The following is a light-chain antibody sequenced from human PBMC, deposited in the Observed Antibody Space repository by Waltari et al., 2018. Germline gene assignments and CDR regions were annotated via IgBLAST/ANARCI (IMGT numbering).Light chain of an antibody. CDR2: AAS. CDR1: QSVSSY. V-gene: IGKV3-15*01. CDR3: QQYSNWPPLT. J-gene: IGKJ4*01. Sequence: EGVMTLFSTHLSVSSGERATLYCRASQSVSSYLAWYQQKPGQAPRLLIYAASTRATGVPARFSGSGSGTEFTLTISSLQSEDFAVYYCQQYSNWPPLTFGGGTKVEIK.